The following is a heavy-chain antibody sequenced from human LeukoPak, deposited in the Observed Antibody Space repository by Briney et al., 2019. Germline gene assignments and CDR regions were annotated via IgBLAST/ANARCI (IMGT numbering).Heavy chain of an antibody. V-gene: IGHV1-18*01. CDR3: ARAPILYEELDY. D-gene: IGHD2-8*01. CDR2: ISAYNGNT. Sequence: ASVKVSCKASGYTFTSYGISWVRQAPGQGLEWMGWISAYNGNTNYAQKLQGRVTMTTDTSTSTAYMELRSLRSDDTAVYYCARAPILYEELDYWGQGALVTVSS. CDR1: GYTFTSYG. J-gene: IGHJ4*02.